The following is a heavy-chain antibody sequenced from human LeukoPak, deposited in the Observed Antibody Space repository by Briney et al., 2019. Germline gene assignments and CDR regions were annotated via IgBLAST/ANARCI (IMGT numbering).Heavy chain of an antibody. J-gene: IGHJ4*02. V-gene: IGHV5-51*01. CDR3: ARLPGGDYVDY. CDR1: ETLFTNYW. Sequence: GEPLKISCKGSETLFTNYWIGWVRQMPGKGLEYMGIIFPDDSDTRYSPSFQGQVTISADKSINTAYLQWSSLKASDTAMYYCARLPGGDYVDYWGQGTLVTVSS. D-gene: IGHD3-10*01. CDR2: IFPDDSDT.